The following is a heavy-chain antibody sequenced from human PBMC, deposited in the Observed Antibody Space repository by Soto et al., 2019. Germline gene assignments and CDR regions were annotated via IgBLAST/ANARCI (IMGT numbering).Heavy chain of an antibody. CDR2: ISHDGSHK. Sequence: QVQLVESGGGVVQPGRSLRLSCAASGFKFNTFTMHWVRQAPGKGLEWVAVISHDGSHKYYADSVKGRFNVSRDDSKNTLYLQMNSQRVEDTAIYYCATWEERYFQDWGQGTLVTVSS. J-gene: IGHJ1*01. D-gene: IGHD1-26*01. CDR1: GFKFNTFT. CDR3: ATWEERYFQD. V-gene: IGHV3-30-3*01.